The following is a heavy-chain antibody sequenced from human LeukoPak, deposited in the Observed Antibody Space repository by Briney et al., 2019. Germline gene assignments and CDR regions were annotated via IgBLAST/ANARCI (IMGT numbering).Heavy chain of an antibody. Sequence: PGGSLRLSCAASGFTFSSYAMSWVRQAPGKGLEWVSAISGSGGSTYYADSVKGRFTISRDNSKNTLYLQMNSLRAEGTAVYYCAKDPACSSTSCYDYFDYWGQGTLVTVSS. CDR2: ISGSGGST. CDR3: AKDPACSSTSCYDYFDY. D-gene: IGHD2-2*01. J-gene: IGHJ4*02. CDR1: GFTFSSYA. V-gene: IGHV3-23*01.